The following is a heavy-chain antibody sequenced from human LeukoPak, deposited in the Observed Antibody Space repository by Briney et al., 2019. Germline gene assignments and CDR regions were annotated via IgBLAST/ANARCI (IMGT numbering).Heavy chain of an antibody. Sequence: SETLSLTCTVSGGSINSYYWSWIRQPPGKGLEWIGYIYYSGSTNYNPSLKSRVTISVDTSKNQFSLKLSSVTAADTAVYYCARDRPTDFWSGYSELGFDPWGQGTLVTVSS. CDR1: GGSINSYY. J-gene: IGHJ5*02. V-gene: IGHV4-59*01. CDR3: ARDRPTDFWSGYSELGFDP. D-gene: IGHD3-3*01. CDR2: IYYSGST.